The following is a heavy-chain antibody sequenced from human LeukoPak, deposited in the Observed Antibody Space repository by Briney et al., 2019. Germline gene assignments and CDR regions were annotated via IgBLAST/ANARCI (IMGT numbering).Heavy chain of an antibody. J-gene: IGHJ4*02. CDR3: AREVYGCYDC. D-gene: IGHD4-17*01. V-gene: IGHV3-11*06. Sequence: PGGSLRLSCAASGFSFSDYYMSWIRQAPGKGVEWVSHISGSSYYTNYADSVKGRFTISRDNAKNSLYLQMNSLRAEDTAVYYCAREVYGCYDCWGRGTLVTVSS. CDR1: GFSFSDYY. CDR2: ISGSSYYT.